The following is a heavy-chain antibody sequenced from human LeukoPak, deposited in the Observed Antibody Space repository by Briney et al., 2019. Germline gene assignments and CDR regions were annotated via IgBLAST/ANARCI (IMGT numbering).Heavy chain of an antibody. CDR2: IRSTTAGGTT. J-gene: IGHJ4*02. D-gene: IGHD3-22*01. V-gene: IGHV3-15*01. CDR3: ARGSHSYDSSDFDL. CDR1: GFSFSYTW. Sequence: PGGSLRLSCAASGFSFSYTWMNWVRQAPGKGLEWVGRIRSTTAGGTTDYAAPVKGRFTISRDDSKNTLYLQMTGLKSEDTAVYYCARGSHSYDSSDFDLWGQGTLVTVSS.